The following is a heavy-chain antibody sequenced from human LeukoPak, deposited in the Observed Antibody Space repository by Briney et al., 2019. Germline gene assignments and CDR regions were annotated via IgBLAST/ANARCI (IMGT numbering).Heavy chain of an antibody. CDR1: GYTFTSYY. D-gene: IGHD2-2*01. Sequence: ASVKVSCKASGYTFTSYYMHWVRQAPGQGLEWMGIINPSGGSTSYAQKFQGRVTMTRDTSTSTVYMELSSLRSEDTAVYYCASYRGYCSSTSCSRGGFWFDPWGRGTLVTVSS. CDR3: ASYRGYCSSTSCSRGGFWFDP. V-gene: IGHV1-46*01. CDR2: INPSGGST. J-gene: IGHJ5*02.